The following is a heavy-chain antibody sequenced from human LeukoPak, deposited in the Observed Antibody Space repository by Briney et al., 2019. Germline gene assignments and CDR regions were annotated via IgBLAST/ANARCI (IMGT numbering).Heavy chain of an antibody. Sequence: SETLSLTCTVSGGSISSYYWSWIRQPPGKGLEWIGYIYYSGTTNYNPSLKSRVTISVDTSKNQFSLKLSSVTAADTAVYYCARLTLDSSGTFDYWGQGTLVTVSS. CDR3: ARLTLDSSGTFDY. CDR1: GGSISSYY. CDR2: IYYSGTT. V-gene: IGHV4-59*08. J-gene: IGHJ4*02. D-gene: IGHD3-22*01.